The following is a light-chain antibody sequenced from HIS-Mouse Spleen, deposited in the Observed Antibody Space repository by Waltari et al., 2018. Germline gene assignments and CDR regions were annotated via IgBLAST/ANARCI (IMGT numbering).Light chain of an antibody. CDR1: NTGSNS. Sequence: SYVLTQPPSVSVAPGKTARITCGGNNTGSNSVHWYQQKPGQAPVLVVYDDSDRPSGIPGRFSGSNSGNTATLTISRVEAGDEADYYCQVWDSSSDHVVFGGGTKLTVL. V-gene: IGLV3-21*03. CDR2: DDS. J-gene: IGLJ2*01. CDR3: QVWDSSSDHVV.